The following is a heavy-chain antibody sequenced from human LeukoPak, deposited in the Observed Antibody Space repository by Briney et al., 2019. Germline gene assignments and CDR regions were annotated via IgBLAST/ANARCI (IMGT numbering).Heavy chain of an antibody. CDR2: IYTSGST. CDR3: ASGDRYYYDSSGYCYDY. D-gene: IGHD3-22*01. CDR1: GGSISSYY. Sequence: PSETLSLTCTVSGGSISSYYWSWIRQPAGKGLEWIGRIYTSGSTNYNPSLKSRVTISVDTSKNQFSLKLSSVTAADTAAYYCASGDRYYYDSSGYCYDYWGQGTLVTVSS. J-gene: IGHJ4*02. V-gene: IGHV4-4*07.